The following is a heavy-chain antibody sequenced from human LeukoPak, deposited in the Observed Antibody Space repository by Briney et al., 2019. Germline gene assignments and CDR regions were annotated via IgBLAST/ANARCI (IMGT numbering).Heavy chain of an antibody. V-gene: IGHV3-66*01. J-gene: IGHJ3*02. D-gene: IGHD5-18*01. CDR3: AREGYSYGYDAFDI. Sequence: GGSLRLSCAASGFTVSSNYMSWVRQAPGKGLEWVSVIYSGGSTYYAESVKGRFTISRDNSKNTLYLQMNSLRAEDTAVYYCAREGYSYGYDAFDIWGQGTMVTVSS. CDR1: GFTVSSNY. CDR2: IYSGGST.